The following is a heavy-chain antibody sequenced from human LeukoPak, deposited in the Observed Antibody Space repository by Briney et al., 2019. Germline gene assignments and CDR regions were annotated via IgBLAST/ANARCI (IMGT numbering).Heavy chain of an antibody. CDR1: GYTFTSYG. D-gene: IGHD2-15*01. V-gene: IGHV1-18*01. Sequence: ASVKVSCKASGYTFTSYGISWVRQAPGQGLEWLGWISAYNGNTNYAQKLQGSVTMTTDTSTSTAYMELRSLRSDDTAVYYCASAWRYCSGDSCSNYVDYWGQGTLVTVSS. J-gene: IGHJ4*02. CDR3: ASAWRYCSGDSCSNYVDY. CDR2: ISAYNGNT.